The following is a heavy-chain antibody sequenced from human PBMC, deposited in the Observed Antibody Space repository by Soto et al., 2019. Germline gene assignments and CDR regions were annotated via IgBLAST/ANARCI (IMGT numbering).Heavy chain of an antibody. V-gene: IGHV4-30-2*01. D-gene: IGHD2-2*01. J-gene: IGHJ5*02. CDR3: ARGIRRPAASLPGVLDP. Sequence: QVQLQEAGSRLVKTSETLSLTCTVSGGAFSSGGFAWTWIRQPPKKGLEWIGYIYHTGTTSYNPSLRSRVTISVARARPQFSLKLTSVTAADTAMYYSARGIRRPAASLPGVLDPWGQGTLVTVSS. CDR2: IYHTGTT. CDR1: GGAFSSGGFA.